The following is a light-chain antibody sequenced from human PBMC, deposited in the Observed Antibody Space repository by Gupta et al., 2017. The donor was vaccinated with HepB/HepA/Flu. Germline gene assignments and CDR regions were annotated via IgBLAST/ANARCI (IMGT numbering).Light chain of an antibody. Sequence: QSVLTQPPSVSAAPGQTVNISCSGSSSNIGQNFISWYQQHPETAPNLLIYENIKRPSGIPDRFSGSKSGTSATLGITGLRTGDEADYYCGTWNNSLSAGVFGGGTKLTVL. CDR1: SSNIGQNF. J-gene: IGLJ2*01. CDR3: GTWNNSLSAGV. CDR2: ENI. V-gene: IGLV1-51*02.